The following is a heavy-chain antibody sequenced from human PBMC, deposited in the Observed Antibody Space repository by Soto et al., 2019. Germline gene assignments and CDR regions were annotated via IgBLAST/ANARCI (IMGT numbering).Heavy chain of an antibody. D-gene: IGHD5-18*01. J-gene: IGHJ4*02. CDR3: AADVGGYIYGLGKY. V-gene: IGHV1-69*05. CDR1: GGTFSSYA. CDR2: IIPIFGTA. Sequence: SVKVSCKASGGTFSSYAISWVRQAPGQGLEWMGGIIPIFGTANYAQKFQGRVTITRDMSTSTAYMELSGLRSEDTAVYYCAADVGGYIYGLGKYWGQGTLVTVSS.